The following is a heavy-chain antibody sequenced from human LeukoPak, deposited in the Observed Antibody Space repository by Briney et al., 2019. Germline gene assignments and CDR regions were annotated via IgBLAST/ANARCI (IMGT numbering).Heavy chain of an antibody. CDR2: IKSDGSST. V-gene: IGHV3-74*01. Sequence: GGSLRLSCAASGFTFSSYGMHWVRQAPGKGLVWVSRIKSDGSSTSYADSVKGRFTISRYNAKNTLYLQMNSLRAEDTAVYYCARRSAVAGTLDYWGQGTPVTVSS. CDR1: GFTFSSYG. CDR3: ARRSAVAGTLDY. J-gene: IGHJ4*02. D-gene: IGHD6-19*01.